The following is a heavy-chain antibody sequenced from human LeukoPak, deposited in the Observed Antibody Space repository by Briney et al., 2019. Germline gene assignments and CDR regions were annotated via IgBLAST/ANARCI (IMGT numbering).Heavy chain of an antibody. CDR3: ARLGVTMPVPDY. V-gene: IGHV4-39*01. CDR2: IYYSGST. CDR1: GGSISSSSYY. D-gene: IGHD4-11*01. Sequence: SETLSLTCTVSGGSISSSSYYWGWIRQPPGKGLEWIGSIYYSGSTYYNPPLKSRVTISVATSKHHFSLKLTSVTAADTAVYYCARLGVTMPVPDYWGQGTLVTVSS. J-gene: IGHJ4*02.